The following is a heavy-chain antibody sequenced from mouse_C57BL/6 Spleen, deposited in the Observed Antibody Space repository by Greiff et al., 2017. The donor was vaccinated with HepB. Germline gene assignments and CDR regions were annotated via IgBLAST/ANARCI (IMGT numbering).Heavy chain of an antibody. J-gene: IGHJ2*01. Sequence: QVHVKQSGAELARPGASVKLSCKASGYTFTSYGISWVKQRTGQGLEWIGEIYPRSGNTYYNEKFKGKATLTADKSSSTAYMELRSLTSEDSAVYFCARGMVTTRYFDYWGQGTTLTVSS. V-gene: IGHV1-81*01. D-gene: IGHD2-2*01. CDR1: GYTFTSYG. CDR2: IYPRSGNT. CDR3: ARGMVTTRYFDY.